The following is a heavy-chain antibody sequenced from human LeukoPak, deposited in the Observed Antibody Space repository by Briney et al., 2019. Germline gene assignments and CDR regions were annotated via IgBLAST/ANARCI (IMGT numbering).Heavy chain of an antibody. CDR3: ARVHDGPSSYGMDV. CDR2: ISSSSSYI. V-gene: IGHV3-21*01. J-gene: IGHJ6*02. Sequence: GGSLRLSCAASGFTFSSYSMNWVRQAPGKGLGWVSSISSSSSYIYYADSVKGRFTISRDNAKNPLYLQMNSLRAEDTAVYYCARVHDGPSSYGMDVWGQGTTVTVSS. D-gene: IGHD3-3*01. CDR1: GFTFSSYS.